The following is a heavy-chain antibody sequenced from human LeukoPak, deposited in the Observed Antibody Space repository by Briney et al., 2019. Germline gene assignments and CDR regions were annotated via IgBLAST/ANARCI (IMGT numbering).Heavy chain of an antibody. J-gene: IGHJ1*01. CDR2: VNSDGSDT. D-gene: IGHD2-15*01. CDR3: SREFCSRGRCPFQH. V-gene: IGHV3-74*01. CDR1: AFTFSGSW. Sequence: PGGSLRLSCAASAFTFSGSWMHGARQAPGKELVWVSRVNSDGSDTSYADSVKGRFTISRDNAKNTLYLQMNSLRAEDTAVYYCSREFCSRGRCPFQHWGQGSLVTVSS.